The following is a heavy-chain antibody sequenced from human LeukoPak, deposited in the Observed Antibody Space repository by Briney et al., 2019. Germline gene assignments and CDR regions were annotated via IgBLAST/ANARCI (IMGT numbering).Heavy chain of an antibody. J-gene: IGHJ4*02. CDR3: ARLREIPVFGVVTKSTSYFDY. D-gene: IGHD3-3*01. CDR1: GFTFTNYW. CDR2: IKQDRSEK. Sequence: PGGSLRLSCAASGFTFTNYWMSWVRQAPGKGLELAANIKQDRSEKYYVDSVKGRFTISGDNAKNSLYLQMNSLRAEDTAVYYCARLREIPVFGVVTKSTSYFDYWGQGTLVTVSS. V-gene: IGHV3-7*01.